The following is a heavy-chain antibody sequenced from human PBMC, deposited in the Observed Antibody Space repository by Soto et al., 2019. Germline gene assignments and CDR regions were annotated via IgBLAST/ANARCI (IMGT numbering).Heavy chain of an antibody. Sequence: GASVKVSCKASGYTFTGYYMHWVRQAPGQGLEWMGWINPNSGGTNYAQKFQGWVTMTRDTSISTAYMELSRLRSDDTAVYYCARDEGSGYDIGYYYGMDVWGQGTTVTVSS. CDR2: INPNSGGT. V-gene: IGHV1-2*04. CDR3: ARDEGSGYDIGYYYGMDV. CDR1: GYTFTGYY. D-gene: IGHD5-12*01. J-gene: IGHJ6*02.